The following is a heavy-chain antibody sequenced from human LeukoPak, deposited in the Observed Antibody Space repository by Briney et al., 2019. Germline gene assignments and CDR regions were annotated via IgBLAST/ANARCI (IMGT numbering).Heavy chain of an antibody. CDR1: GRTFTSYA. Sequence: ASVKVSCKASGRTFTSYAISGVRQAPGQGLEWMGGIIPIFGTANYAQKFQGRVTITADESTSTAYMELSSLRSEDRAVYYCARALHSSSSGVSWGQGTLVTVSS. J-gene: IGHJ5*02. V-gene: IGHV1-69*13. CDR2: IIPIFGTA. CDR3: ARALHSSSSGVS. D-gene: IGHD6-13*01.